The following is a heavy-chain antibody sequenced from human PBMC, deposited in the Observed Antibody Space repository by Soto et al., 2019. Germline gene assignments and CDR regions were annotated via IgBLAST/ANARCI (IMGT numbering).Heavy chain of an antibody. V-gene: IGHV1-69*02. CDR2: IIPILGIA. D-gene: IGHD2-15*01. J-gene: IGHJ3*02. CDR1: GGTFSSYT. Sequence: QVQLVQSGAEVTQPGSSVKVSCKASGGTFSSYTISWVRQAPGQGLEWMGRIIPILGIANYAQKFQGRVTITADKSTSTAYMELSSLRSEDTAVYYCASEGIVVVVAATDAFDIWGQGTMVTVSS. CDR3: ASEGIVVVVAATDAFDI.